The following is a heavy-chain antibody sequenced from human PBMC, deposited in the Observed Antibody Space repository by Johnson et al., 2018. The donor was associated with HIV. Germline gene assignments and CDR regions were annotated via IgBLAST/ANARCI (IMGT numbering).Heavy chain of an antibody. CDR1: GFTFSGSA. CDR2: IRSKANSYAT. CDR3: ASSQGSGEGAFDI. Sequence: VQLVESGGGILQPGGSLRLSCAASGFTFSGSAMHWVRQASGKGLEWVGRIRSKANSYATAYAASVKGRFTISRDDSKNTAYLQMKSLRAEDTAVYYCASSQGSGEGAFDIWGQGTRVTVSS. J-gene: IGHJ3*02. V-gene: IGHV3-73*01.